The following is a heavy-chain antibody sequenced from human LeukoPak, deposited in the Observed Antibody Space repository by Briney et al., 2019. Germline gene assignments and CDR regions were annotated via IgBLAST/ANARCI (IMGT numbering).Heavy chain of an antibody. CDR3: ARHAIQGATIFSY. J-gene: IGHJ4*02. CDR2: IFYRGNK. D-gene: IGHD1-26*01. CDR1: GGSINNSPYY. Sequence: SETLSLTCTVSGGSINNSPYYWAWIRQPPGKGLEWIGSIFYRGNKYHNPALKSRVTISVDTSKNQISLNLSSVTAADTSVYYCARHAIQGATIFSYWGQGTLLTVSS. V-gene: IGHV4-39*01.